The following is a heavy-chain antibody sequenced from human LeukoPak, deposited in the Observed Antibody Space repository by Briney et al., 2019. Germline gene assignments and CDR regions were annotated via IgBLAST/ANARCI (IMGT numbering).Heavy chain of an antibody. CDR2: IYHSGST. CDR3: ARAGYYYYYMDV. CDR1: GYSISSGYY. V-gene: IGHV4-38-2*02. Sequence: SETMSLTCTVSGYSISSGYYWGWIRQPPGKGLEWIGSIYHSGSTYYNPSLKSRVTMSVDTSKNQFSLKLSSVTAADTAVYYCARAGYYYYYMDVWGKGTTVTVSS. J-gene: IGHJ6*03.